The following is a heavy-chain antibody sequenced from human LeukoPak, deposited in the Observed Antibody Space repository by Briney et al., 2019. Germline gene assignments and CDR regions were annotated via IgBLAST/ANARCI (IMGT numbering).Heavy chain of an antibody. Sequence: GGSLRLSCAASGFSFSSYGMHWVRQAPGKGLEWVAVISYNGSNKYYADSVKGRFTISRDNSKNTLYLQMNSLRAEDTAVYYCARPYNSGWYGDFDYWGQGTLVTVSS. D-gene: IGHD6-19*01. CDR3: ARPYNSGWYGDFDY. J-gene: IGHJ4*02. V-gene: IGHV3-30*03. CDR1: GFSFSSYG. CDR2: ISYNGSNK.